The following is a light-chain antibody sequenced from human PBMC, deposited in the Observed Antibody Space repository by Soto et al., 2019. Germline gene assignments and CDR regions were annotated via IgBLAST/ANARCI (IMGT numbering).Light chain of an antibody. V-gene: IGKV3-20*01. CDR2: GAS. Sequence: EIVLTQSPGTLSLSPGERVTLSCRASQSVSGTYLSWYQQKPGQPPRLLISGASSRATGIPDRFSGSGSGTDFTLTISRLEPEDFAVYYCQHYEASQWTFGPGTRVEIK. J-gene: IGKJ1*01. CDR3: QHYEASQWT. CDR1: QSVSGTY.